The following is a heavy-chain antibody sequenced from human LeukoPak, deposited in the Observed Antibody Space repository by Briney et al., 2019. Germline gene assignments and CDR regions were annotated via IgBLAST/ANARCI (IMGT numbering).Heavy chain of an antibody. V-gene: IGHV4-39*07. CDR3: ARGSTMIVVVITDNWFDP. J-gene: IGHJ5*02. Sequence: SETLSLTCPVSGGSVSSSSYYWGWIRQPPGKGLEWIGSIYYSGSTYYNPSLKSRVTISVDTSKNQFSLKLSSVTAADTAVYYCARGSTMIVVVITDNWFDPWGQGTLVTVSS. CDR1: GGSVSSSSYY. CDR2: IYYSGST. D-gene: IGHD3-22*01.